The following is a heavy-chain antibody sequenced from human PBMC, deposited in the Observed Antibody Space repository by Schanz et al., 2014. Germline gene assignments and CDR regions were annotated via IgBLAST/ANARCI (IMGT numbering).Heavy chain of an antibody. V-gene: IGHV3-23*01. CDR3: ARIGGSVFDY. J-gene: IGHJ4*02. CDR1: GFSFTTYA. Sequence: EVQLLESGGGLVQPGGSLRLSCASSGFSFTTYAMSWVRQAPGKGLEWVSSISSGGGSTYYADSVKGRFTISRDNSKNTLYLQMNSLRAEDTAVYYCARIGGSVFDYWGQGALVTVSS. D-gene: IGHD3-10*01. CDR2: ISSGGGST.